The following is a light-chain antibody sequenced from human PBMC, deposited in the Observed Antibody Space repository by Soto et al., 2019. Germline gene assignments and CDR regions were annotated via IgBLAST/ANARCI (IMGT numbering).Light chain of an antibody. CDR3: QQLERYPST. CDR2: AAS. CDR1: QSISSY. J-gene: IGKJ4*01. V-gene: IGKV1-9*01. Sequence: DIQMTQSPSTLSASVGDRVTITCRASQSISSYLGWYQQKPGKAPKLLIYAASTLQSGVPSRFSGSGSGTDFTLTISSLQPEDFATYYCQQLERYPSTFGGGTKVDI.